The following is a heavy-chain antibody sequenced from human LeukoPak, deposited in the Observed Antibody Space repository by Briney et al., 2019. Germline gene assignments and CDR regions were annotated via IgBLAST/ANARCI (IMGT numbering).Heavy chain of an antibody. CDR1: GGTFSSYA. D-gene: IGHD3-10*01. V-gene: IGHV1-69*05. J-gene: IGHJ6*03. CDR3: ARAPYYYGSGSHLYYYYYMDV. Sequence: GASVKVSCKASGGTFSSYAISWVRQAPGQGLEWMGGIIPIFGTANYAQKFQGRVTITTDESTSTAYMELSSLRSEDTAVYYCARAPYYYGSGSHLYYYYYMDVWGKGTTITVSS. CDR2: IIPIFGTA.